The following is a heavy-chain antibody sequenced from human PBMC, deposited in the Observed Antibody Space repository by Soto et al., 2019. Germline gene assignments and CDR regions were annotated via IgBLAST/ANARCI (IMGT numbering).Heavy chain of an antibody. Sequence: ASVKVSCKASGYTFTSYDINWVRQATGQGLEWMGWMNPNSGNTGYAQKFQGRVTMTRNTSISTAYMELSSLRSEDTAVYYCVSPRQTPSSPDAFDIWGQGKMVTVSS. D-gene: IGHD2-15*01. V-gene: IGHV1-8*01. J-gene: IGHJ3*02. CDR3: VSPRQTPSSPDAFDI. CDR1: GYTFTSYD. CDR2: MNPNSGNT.